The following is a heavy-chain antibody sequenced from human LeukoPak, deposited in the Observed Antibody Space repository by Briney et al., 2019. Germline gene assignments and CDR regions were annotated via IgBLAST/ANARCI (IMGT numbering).Heavy chain of an antibody. CDR2: ISGSGGST. CDR1: GFTFSSYA. Sequence: PGGSLRLSCAASGFTFSSYAMSWVRQAPGKGLEWVSAISGSGGSTYYADSVKGRFTISRDNSKNTLYLQMNSLRAEDTAVYYCAKGRTILRYFDWILDYWGQGTLVTVSS. D-gene: IGHD3-9*01. V-gene: IGHV3-23*01. CDR3: AKGRTILRYFDWILDY. J-gene: IGHJ4*02.